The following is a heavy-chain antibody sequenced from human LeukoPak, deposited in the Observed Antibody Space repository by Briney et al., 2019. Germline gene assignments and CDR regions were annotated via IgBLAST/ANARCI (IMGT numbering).Heavy chain of an antibody. J-gene: IGHJ3*02. CDR3: ARVRDGYNDAFDI. CDR1: GYTFTSYG. CDR2: FNPSGGST. Sequence: GASVKVSCKASGYTFTSYGISWVRQAPGQGLEWMAVFNPSGGSTSYAQKFRDRVTVTRDTSTSTLYMELSSLRYEDTAIYYCARVRDGYNDAFDIWGQGTMVIVSS. D-gene: IGHD5-24*01. V-gene: IGHV1-46*01.